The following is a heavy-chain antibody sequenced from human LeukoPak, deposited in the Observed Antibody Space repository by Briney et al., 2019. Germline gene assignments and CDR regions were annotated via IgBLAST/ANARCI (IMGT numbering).Heavy chain of an antibody. CDR3: ARASWISIADAVC. Sequence: GGSLRLSCVASGFSFTNYAMSWVRQAPARGPEGLASMKGGGETFYADSVKGRFTLSRDISRNTVYLQLNNLRVEDTATYYCARASWISIADAVCWGQGTQVTVSS. CDR2: MKGGGET. D-gene: IGHD2-2*03. V-gene: IGHV3-23*01. CDR1: GFSFTNYA. J-gene: IGHJ4*02.